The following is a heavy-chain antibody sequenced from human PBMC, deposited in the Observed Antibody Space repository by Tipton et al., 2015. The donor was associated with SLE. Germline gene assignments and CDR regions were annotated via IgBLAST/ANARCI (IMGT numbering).Heavy chain of an antibody. CDR3: VRERKYVVRFRELVAPDL. J-gene: IGHJ3*01. CDR1: GGSFSDYY. Sequence: TLSLTCAVYGGSFSDYYWSWIRQTPEEGLEWIGEINHTGGTNYNPSLESRVTMSVDTSKNQFSLKLSSVTAADTAMYYCVRERKYVVRFRELVAPDLWGQGTAITVSS. CDR2: INHTGGT. D-gene: IGHD1-26*01. V-gene: IGHV4-34*01.